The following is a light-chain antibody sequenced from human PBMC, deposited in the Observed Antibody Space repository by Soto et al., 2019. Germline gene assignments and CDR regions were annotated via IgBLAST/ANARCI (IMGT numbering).Light chain of an antibody. CDR2: DAS. CDR1: QGISRW. J-gene: IGKJ1*01. Sequence: DIHMTQSPSTLSASVGDRVTIICRASQGISRWLAWYQQTPGKATKLLIYDASSLESGVPSRFSGSGSGTEFPLTISGLPPDDFANYYCQQYNSYWTFGQGTKVDIK. V-gene: IGKV1-5*02. CDR3: QQYNSYWT.